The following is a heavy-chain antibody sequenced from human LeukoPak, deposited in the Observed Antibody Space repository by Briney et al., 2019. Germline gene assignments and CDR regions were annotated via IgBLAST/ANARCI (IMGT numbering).Heavy chain of an antibody. CDR1: GYTLTELS. CDR3: ATDPAYGDYPSHRDY. CDR2: FDPEDGET. V-gene: IGHV1-24*01. D-gene: IGHD4-17*01. J-gene: IGHJ4*02. Sequence: ASVKVSCKASGYTLTELSMHWVRQAPGKGLEWMGGFDPEDGETIYAQKFQGRVTMTEDTSTDTAYMELSSLRSEDTAVYYCATDPAYGDYPSHRDYWGQGTLVTVSS.